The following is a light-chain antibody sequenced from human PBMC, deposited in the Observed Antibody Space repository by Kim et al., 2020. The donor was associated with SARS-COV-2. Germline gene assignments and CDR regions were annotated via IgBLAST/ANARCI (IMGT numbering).Light chain of an antibody. CDR1: QGISNE. J-gene: IGKJ2*01. Sequence: SASVGDRVTITCRASQGISNELGWYQQKPGTAPRRLVYDASTLQSGVPSRFSGGGSGTEFTLTISSLQPEDFAIYYCLQHNSYPYTFGQGTKLEIK. CDR3: LQHNSYPYT. V-gene: IGKV1-17*01. CDR2: DAS.